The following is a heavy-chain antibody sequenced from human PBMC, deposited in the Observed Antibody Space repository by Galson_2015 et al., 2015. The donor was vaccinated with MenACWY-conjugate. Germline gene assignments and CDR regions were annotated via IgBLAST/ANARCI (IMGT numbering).Heavy chain of an antibody. D-gene: IGHD5-12*01. CDR1: GFSLSTSGVG. V-gene: IGHV2-5*02. J-gene: IGHJ4*02. CDR3: GKAVATVLDY. Sequence: PALVKPTQTLTLTCTFSGFSLSTSGVGVGWIRQPPGKALEWLALIYWDDDKRYSPSLKSRLTITKDTSKNQVVLKMTNLDPVDTATYYCGKAVATVLDYWGQGTLVTVSS. CDR2: IYWDDDK.